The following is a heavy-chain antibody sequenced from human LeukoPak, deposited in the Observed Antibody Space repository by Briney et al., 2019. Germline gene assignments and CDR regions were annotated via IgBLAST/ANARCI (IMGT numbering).Heavy chain of an antibody. CDR3: ARGRFDYSSSWYSCYSFDY. CDR2: INHNGST. Sequence: AETLSLTCAVYGVSFSGYYWSWIRQPPGKGLEWMGEINHNGSTNYNPSLKRRVTISVAESKTQFSLKLSSVTAADTAVYYCARGRFDYSSSWYSCYSFDYWGQGTLVTVSS. D-gene: IGHD6-13*01. J-gene: IGHJ4*02. V-gene: IGHV4-34*01. CDR1: GVSFSGYY.